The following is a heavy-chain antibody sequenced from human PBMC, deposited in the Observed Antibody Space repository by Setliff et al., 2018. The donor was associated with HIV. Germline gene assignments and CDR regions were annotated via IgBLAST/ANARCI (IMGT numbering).Heavy chain of an antibody. CDR3: ARGLDVGATKGYYYYYMDV. CDR2: ISGFNGDT. D-gene: IGHD1-26*01. V-gene: IGHV1-18*01. CDR1: GYSFARYG. Sequence: ASVKVSCKASGYSFARYGLSWVRQAPGQGLEWMGWISGFNGDTKYAQSFQGRVTMTTDTSTTTAYMELRSLRSDDTAVYYCARGLDVGATKGYYYYYMDVWGKGTTVTVSS. J-gene: IGHJ6*03.